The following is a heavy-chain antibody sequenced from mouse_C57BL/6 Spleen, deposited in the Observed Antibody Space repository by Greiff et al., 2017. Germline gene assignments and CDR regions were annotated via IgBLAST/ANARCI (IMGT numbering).Heavy chain of an antibody. J-gene: IGHJ2*01. CDR3: AKRAGGYSGLDY. Sequence: EVQRVESGPGLVKPSQSLSLTCSVTGYSITSGYYWNWIRQFPGNKLEWMGYISYDGSNNYNPSLKNRISITRDTSKNQFFLKLNSVTTEDTATYYCAKRAGGYSGLDYWGQGTTLTVSS. D-gene: IGHD1-2*01. V-gene: IGHV3-6*01. CDR1: GYSITSGYY. CDR2: ISYDGSN.